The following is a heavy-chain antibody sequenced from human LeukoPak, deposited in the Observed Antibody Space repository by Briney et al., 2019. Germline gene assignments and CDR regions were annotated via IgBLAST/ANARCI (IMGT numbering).Heavy chain of an antibody. V-gene: IGHV5-51*01. D-gene: IGHD2-15*01. CDR3: ARRQCSGGSCYYFDS. J-gene: IGHJ4*02. Sequence: GESLKISCKGFGYNFSNYWIGWVRQMPGKGLEWMGIIHPGDSSTRYSPSLQGQVTILSDKSINTAYLQWSSLKASDTAMYCCARRQCSGGSCYYFDSWGQGTLVTVSS. CDR1: GYNFSNYW. CDR2: IHPGDSST.